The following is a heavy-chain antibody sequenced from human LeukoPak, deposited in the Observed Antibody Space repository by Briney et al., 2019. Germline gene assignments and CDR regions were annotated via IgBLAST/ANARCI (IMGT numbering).Heavy chain of an antibody. CDR1: GGSISSSSYS. V-gene: IGHV4-39*01. J-gene: IGHJ4*02. CDR3: ARQLVGAPFDY. CDR2: IYYSGST. Sequence: PSETPSLTCAVSGGSISSSSYSWGWIRQPPGKGLEWIGSIYYSGSTYYNPSLKSRVTISVDTSKNQFSLKLSSVTAADTAVYYCARQLVGAPFDYWGQGTLVTVSS. D-gene: IGHD1-26*01.